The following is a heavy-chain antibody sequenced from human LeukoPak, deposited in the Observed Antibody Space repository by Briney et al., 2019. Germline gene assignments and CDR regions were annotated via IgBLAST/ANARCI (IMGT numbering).Heavy chain of an antibody. D-gene: IGHD3-10*01. CDR1: GFTFDDYA. CDR3: AKARETYYYGSGGMDV. Sequence: PGRSLRLSCAASGFTFDDYAMHWVRQAPGKGLEWVSGISWNSGSIGYADSVKGRFTISRDNAKNSLYLQMNSLRAEDMALYYCAKARETYYYGSGGMDVWGKGTTVTVSS. CDR2: ISWNSGSI. J-gene: IGHJ6*03. V-gene: IGHV3-9*03.